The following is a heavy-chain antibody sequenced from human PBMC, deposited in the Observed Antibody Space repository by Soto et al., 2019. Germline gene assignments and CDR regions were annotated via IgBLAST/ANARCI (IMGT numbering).Heavy chain of an antibody. J-gene: IGHJ4*02. CDR2: INHSGGT. D-gene: IGHD3-10*01. CDR3: ARLWSSNEGSS. Sequence: PSETLSLTCAVSGGSVNTDYYWSWIRQPPGKGLEWIGEINHSGGTNYNPSLKSRVSISVDASKNQFSLQLTSVTAADTAVYYCARLWSSNEGSSWGQGTLVTVSS. V-gene: IGHV4-34*01. CDR1: GGSVNTDYY.